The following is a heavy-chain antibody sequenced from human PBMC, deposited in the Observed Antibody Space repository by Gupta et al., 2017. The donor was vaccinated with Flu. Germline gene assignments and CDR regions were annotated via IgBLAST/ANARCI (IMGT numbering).Heavy chain of an antibody. D-gene: IGHD2-21*02. CDR3: VKDNRGIVVVTAIPFEY. V-gene: IGHV3-30*18. Sequence: QVQLVESGGGVVQPGRSLRLSCAASGFTFSKYGMQWVRKAPGKGLEWVAVISYDGSNKYYAESVKGRFTISRDNSKNTLYLQMNSLRAEDTAVYYCVKDNRGIVVVTAIPFEYWGQGTLVTVSS. J-gene: IGHJ4*02. CDR1: GFTFSKYG. CDR2: ISYDGSNK.